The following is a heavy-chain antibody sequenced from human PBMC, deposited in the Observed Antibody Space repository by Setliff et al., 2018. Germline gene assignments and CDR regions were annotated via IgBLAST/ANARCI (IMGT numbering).Heavy chain of an antibody. CDR3: ARDPGPHAAHFRALGYGMDV. D-gene: IGHD6-13*01. CDR2: IYSGGST. V-gene: IGHV3-66*01. CDR1: GFTVTDNY. J-gene: IGHJ6*02. Sequence: GGSLRLSCAASGFTVTDNYMSWVRQAPGKGLEWVSIIYSGGSTYYGDSVKGRFTISRDKSKNTVFLQMNSLRAEDTAVYHCARDPGPHAAHFRALGYGMDVWGQGTTVTVSS.